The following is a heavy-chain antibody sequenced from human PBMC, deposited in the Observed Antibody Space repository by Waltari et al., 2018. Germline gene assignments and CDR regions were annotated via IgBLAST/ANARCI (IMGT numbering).Heavy chain of an antibody. Sequence: QVQLQQWGAGLLKSSETLSLTCGVYGGSFNNYSWSWIRQPPGKGLEWIGEINHSGSTNYNPSLQRRVTISVDTSKNQFSLKLTSVTAADTAVYYCARGRVFEIWGQGTMVTVSS. CDR2: INHSGST. CDR1: GGSFNNYS. V-gene: IGHV4-34*02. CDR3: ARGRVFEI. J-gene: IGHJ3*02.